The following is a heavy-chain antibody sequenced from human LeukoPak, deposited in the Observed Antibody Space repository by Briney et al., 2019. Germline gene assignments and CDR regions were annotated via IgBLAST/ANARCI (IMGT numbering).Heavy chain of an antibody. CDR3: ARLTIGWKHTIAARLGGGYYYGMDV. V-gene: IGHV1-2*02. CDR2: INPNSGGT. Sequence: ASVKVSCKASGYTFTGYYMHWVRQAPGQGLEWMGWINPNSGGTNYAQKFQGRVTMTRDTSISTAYMELSRLRSDDTAVYYCARLTIGWKHTIAARLGGGYYYGMDVWGQGTTVTVSS. CDR1: GYTFTGYY. J-gene: IGHJ6*02. D-gene: IGHD6-6*01.